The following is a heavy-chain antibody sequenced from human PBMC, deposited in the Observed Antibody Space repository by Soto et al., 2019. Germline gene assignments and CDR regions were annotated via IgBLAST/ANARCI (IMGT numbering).Heavy chain of an antibody. Sequence: SVKVSCKASGGTFSSYAISWVRQAPGQGLEWMGGIIPIFGTANYAQKFQGRVTITADKSTSTAYMELSGLRSEDTAVYYCARDKEMATNNFDYWGQGTLVTVSS. CDR1: GGTFSSYA. V-gene: IGHV1-69*06. D-gene: IGHD5-12*01. CDR3: ARDKEMATNNFDY. CDR2: IIPIFGTA. J-gene: IGHJ4*02.